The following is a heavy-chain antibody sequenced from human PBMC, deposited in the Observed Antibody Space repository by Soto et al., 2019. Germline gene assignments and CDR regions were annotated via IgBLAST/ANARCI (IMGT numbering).Heavy chain of an antibody. CDR1: GYSFTSYW. CDR3: ARHVRAAAGYYYYYYGMDV. J-gene: IGHJ6*02. V-gene: IGHV5-51*01. Sequence: PGESLKISCKGSGYSFTSYWIGWVRQMPGKGLGWMGIIYPGDSDTRYSPSFQGQVTISADKSISTAYLQWSSLKASDTAMYYCARHVRAAAGYYYYYYGMDVWGQGTTVTVSS. D-gene: IGHD6-13*01. CDR2: IYPGDSDT.